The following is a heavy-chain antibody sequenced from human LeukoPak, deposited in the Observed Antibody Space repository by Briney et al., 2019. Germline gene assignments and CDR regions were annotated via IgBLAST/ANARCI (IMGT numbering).Heavy chain of an antibody. D-gene: IGHD3-3*01. V-gene: IGHV3-9*01. CDR1: GFTFDDYA. CDR2: ISWNSGSI. Sequence: GGSLRLSCAASGFTFDDYAMHWVRQAPGKGLEWVSGISWNSGSIGYADSVKGRFTISRDNSKNTLYLQMNSLRAEDTAVYYCARESLRRQYFDYWGQGTLVTVSS. CDR3: ARESLRRQYFDY. J-gene: IGHJ4*02.